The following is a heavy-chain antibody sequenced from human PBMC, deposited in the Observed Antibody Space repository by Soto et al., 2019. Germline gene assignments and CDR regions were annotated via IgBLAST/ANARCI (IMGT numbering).Heavy chain of an antibody. CDR3: ARGYFDPHNWFDP. J-gene: IGHJ5*02. V-gene: IGHV4-31*03. D-gene: IGHD3-9*01. Sequence: PSETLSLTCTVSGGSISSGGYYWSWIRQHPGKGLEWIGYIYYSGSTYYNPSLKSRVTISVDTSKNQFSLKLSSVTAADTAVYYCARGYFDPHNWFDPWGQGTLVTSPQ. CDR1: GGSISSGGYY. CDR2: IYYSGST.